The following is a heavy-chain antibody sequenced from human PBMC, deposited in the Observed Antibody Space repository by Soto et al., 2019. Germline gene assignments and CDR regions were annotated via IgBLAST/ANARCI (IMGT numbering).Heavy chain of an antibody. D-gene: IGHD3-16*01. V-gene: IGHV1-3*01. CDR2: INAGNHHT. CDR1: GYPFTRSA. Sequence: QVPLVQSGAEVRKPGASVKVSCQASGYPFTRSAIHWLRQAPGQRLEWMGCINAGNHHTKYSQKFQGRVSITTDTSASTVFMDLSSLTSEDTAVYYCARDHPLSNWNNFYTNNWFDPWGQGTLVTVS. CDR3: ARDHPLSNWNNFYTNNWFDP. J-gene: IGHJ5*02.